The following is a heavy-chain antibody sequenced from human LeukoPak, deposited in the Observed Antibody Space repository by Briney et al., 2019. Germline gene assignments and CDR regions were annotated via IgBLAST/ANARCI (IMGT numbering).Heavy chain of an antibody. J-gene: IGHJ5*02. CDR1: GFTFSSHW. CDR3: ARGMTVAANWFDP. D-gene: IGHD6-19*01. CDR2: INQDGGVQ. Sequence: PGGSLRLSCAASGFTFSSHWMNWVRQAPGKGLEWVANINQDGGVQYYVDSVKGRFTISRDNAENSLYLQMHSLRAEDTAVYYCARGMTVAANWFDPWGQGTLVTVSS. V-gene: IGHV3-7*04.